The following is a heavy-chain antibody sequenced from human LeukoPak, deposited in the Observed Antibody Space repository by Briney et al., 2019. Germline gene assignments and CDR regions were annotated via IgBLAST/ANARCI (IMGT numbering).Heavy chain of an antibody. CDR1: GFTFSSYG. J-gene: IGHJ4*02. CDR3: ANLLRWEPY. D-gene: IGHD4-23*01. V-gene: IGHV3-30*18. Sequence: GGSLRLSCAASGFTFSSYGMHWVRQAPGKGLEWVAVISYDGSNKYYADSVKGRFTIPRDNSKNTLYLQMNSLRAEDTAVYYCANLLRWEPYWGQGTLVTVSS. CDR2: ISYDGSNK.